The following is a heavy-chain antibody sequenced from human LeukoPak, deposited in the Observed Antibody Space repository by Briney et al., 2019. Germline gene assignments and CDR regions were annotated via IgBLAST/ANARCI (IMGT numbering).Heavy chain of an antibody. CDR2: IFDRGST. CDR1: GGSISSRSYD. V-gene: IGHV4-39*07. CDR3: ARQNPAAAGQGLDY. D-gene: IGHD6-13*01. J-gene: IGHJ4*02. Sequence: PSETLSLTCTVSGGSISSRSYDWGWIRRPPGKGLEWIGSIFDRGSTYYNPYLKSRVTLSVDTSKTQSSLRLTSVTATDTAVYYCARQNPAAAGQGLDYWGQGALVTVSS.